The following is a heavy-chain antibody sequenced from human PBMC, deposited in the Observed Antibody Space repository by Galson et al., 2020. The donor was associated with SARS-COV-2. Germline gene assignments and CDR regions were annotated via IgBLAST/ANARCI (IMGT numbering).Heavy chain of an antibody. CDR1: GFTFSSYA. CDR3: AKDYDSGGGNWFDH. CDR2: ISCSGGST. D-gene: IGHD3-22*01. Sequence: GGSLRLSCAASGFTFSSYAMSWVRQAPGKGLEWVSAISCSGGSTYYADSVKGRFTISSDNSKNTLYLQMNRLRAEDTAVYYCAKDYDSGGGNWFDHWGQGTRVTVSS. J-gene: IGHJ5*02. V-gene: IGHV3-23*01.